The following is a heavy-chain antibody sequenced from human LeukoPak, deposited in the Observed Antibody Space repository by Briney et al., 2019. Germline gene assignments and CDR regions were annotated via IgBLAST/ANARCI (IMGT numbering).Heavy chain of an antibody. D-gene: IGHD6-13*01. J-gene: IGHJ5*02. CDR2: ISSNGGST. Sequence: GGSLRLSCAASGITFSNYAMHWVRQAPGKGLQHVSAISSNGGSTYYANSVKGRFTISRDNSKNTLYLQMGSLRAEDMAVYYCARDDQQLVLGGWFDPWGQGTLVTVSS. V-gene: IGHV3-64*01. CDR1: GITFSNYA. CDR3: ARDDQQLVLGGWFDP.